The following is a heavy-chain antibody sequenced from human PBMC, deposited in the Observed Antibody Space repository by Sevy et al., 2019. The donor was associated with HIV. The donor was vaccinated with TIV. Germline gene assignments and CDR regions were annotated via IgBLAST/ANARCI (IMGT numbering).Heavy chain of an antibody. CDR3: AKEGYYYDSRSSDWFDP. J-gene: IGHJ5*02. V-gene: IGHV3-30*18. CDR1: GFNFSPYA. D-gene: IGHD3-22*01. Sequence: GGSLRLSCAASGFNFSPYAMHWVRQGPGKGLEWVATISSDGRTRSYVDSVKGRFSISRDNSKNTLYLQMNNLTPEDTAVFYCAKEGYYYDSRSSDWFDPWGQGTLVTVSS. CDR2: ISSDGRTR.